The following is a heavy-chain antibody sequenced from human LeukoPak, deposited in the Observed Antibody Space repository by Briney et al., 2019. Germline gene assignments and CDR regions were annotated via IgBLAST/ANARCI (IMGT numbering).Heavy chain of an antibody. V-gene: IGHV3-7*05. Sequence: GGSLRLSCAASGFTFSNYWMSWVRQAPWKGLDWVANIKQDGSEKYYVDSVKGRFTISRDNAKNSLYLQMNSLRAEDTALYYCAREDQPRGTFDYWGQGILVTVSS. CDR3: AREDQPRGTFDY. J-gene: IGHJ4*02. CDR1: GFTFSNYW. CDR2: IKQDGSEK. D-gene: IGHD2-15*01.